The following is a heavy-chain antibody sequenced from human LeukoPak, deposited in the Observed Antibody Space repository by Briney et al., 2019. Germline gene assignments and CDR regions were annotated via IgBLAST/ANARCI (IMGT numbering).Heavy chain of an antibody. CDR3: AVSITMVRGVIWY. V-gene: IGHV1-18*04. J-gene: IGHJ4*02. CDR2: ISPYNGDT. D-gene: IGHD3-10*01. CDR1: GYTFTTYG. Sequence: ASVKVSCKASGYTFTTYGMTWVRQAPGQGLEWMCWISPYNGDTDYAQKFQGRVTMTTDTSTSTVYMELSSLRSDDTAVYYCAVSITMVRGVIWYWGQGTLVTVSS.